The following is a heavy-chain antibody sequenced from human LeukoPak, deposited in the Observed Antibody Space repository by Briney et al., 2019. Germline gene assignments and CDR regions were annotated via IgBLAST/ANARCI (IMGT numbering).Heavy chain of an antibody. V-gene: IGHV4-39*01. D-gene: IGHD3-10*01. Sequence: SEXXSLTCTVSGGSISSSSYYWGWVRQPPGKGLEWIGSIYYSWSTYYHPSLNSLLTISVDTSKNQFSLKLSSVTAADTAVYYCARHVSITMVRGVIIDYWGQGTLVTVSS. CDR3: ARHVSITMVRGVIIDY. CDR1: GGSISSSSYY. CDR2: IYYSWST. J-gene: IGHJ4*02.